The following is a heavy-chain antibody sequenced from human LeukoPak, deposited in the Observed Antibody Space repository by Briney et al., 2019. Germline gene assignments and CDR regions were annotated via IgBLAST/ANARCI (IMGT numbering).Heavy chain of an antibody. V-gene: IGHV3-23*01. D-gene: IGHD1-26*01. CDR2: LIENGATT. Sequence: PGGSLRLSCAASGFTFSSHAMSWVRRAPGKGLEWVSGLIENGATTYYADSVKGRFTISRDNSRNTMYLQMNSLRVEDTAVYYCVKDYQVGNSPAFGDYWGRGTLVTISS. CDR3: VKDYQVGNSPAFGDY. CDR1: GFTFSSHA. J-gene: IGHJ4*02.